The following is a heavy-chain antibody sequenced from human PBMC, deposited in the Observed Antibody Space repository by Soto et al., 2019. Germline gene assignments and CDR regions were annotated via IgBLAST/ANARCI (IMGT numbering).Heavy chain of an antibody. Sequence: ASVKVSCKASGYTFTSYGISWVRQAPGQGLEWMGWISAYNGNTNYAQKLQGRVTMTTDTSTSTAYMELRSLRSDDTAVYYCARGYDYIWGSFRYYFDYWGQGILVTVSS. J-gene: IGHJ4*02. D-gene: IGHD3-16*02. CDR3: ARGYDYIWGSFRYYFDY. V-gene: IGHV1-18*01. CDR2: ISAYNGNT. CDR1: GYTFTSYG.